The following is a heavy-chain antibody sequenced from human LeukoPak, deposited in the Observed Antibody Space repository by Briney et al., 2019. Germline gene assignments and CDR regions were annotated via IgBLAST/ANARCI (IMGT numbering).Heavy chain of an antibody. D-gene: IGHD3/OR15-3a*01. CDR2: INTKSRSM. CDR1: GFTFSHFA. V-gene: IGHV3-48*01. Sequence: GGSLRLSCEASGFTFSHFAMHWVRQAPGKGLEWLSFINTKSRSMYYADSVKGRFTISRDNAKNSLYLQMNSLRAEDTALYYCVRDQDWAFDYWGQGTLVTVPS. CDR3: VRDQDWAFDY. J-gene: IGHJ4*02.